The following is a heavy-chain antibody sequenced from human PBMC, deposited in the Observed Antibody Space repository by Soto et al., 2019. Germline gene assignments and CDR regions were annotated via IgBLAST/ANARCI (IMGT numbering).Heavy chain of an antibody. CDR1: GVSVSSGSFY. CDR2: GSYSGTT. J-gene: IGHJ4*02. V-gene: IGHV4-61*01. D-gene: IGHD4-17*01. Sequence: TETLSLTCTVSGVSVSSGSFYWAWIRQPPGKGLEWIGFGSYSGTTNYKPSLKSRVTISVDTSRSQISLKVSSLTAADTAVYYCARGATVTQYDYWGQGTLVTVSS. CDR3: ARGATVTQYDY.